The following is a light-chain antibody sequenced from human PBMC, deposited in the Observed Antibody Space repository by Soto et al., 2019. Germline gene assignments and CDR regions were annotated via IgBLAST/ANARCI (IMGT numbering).Light chain of an antibody. CDR3: QKYDSGPLT. CDR2: SAS. CDR1: QDIGPY. J-gene: IGKJ4*01. V-gene: IGKV1-27*01. Sequence: DIQMTQSPSSLSASVGDRVTITCRASQDIGPYLAWYQQKSGRVPELLIYSASTLQSGGPSRFSGSGSGADVSLTISGLQPEDAATYYCQKYDSGPLTFGGGTKVEI.